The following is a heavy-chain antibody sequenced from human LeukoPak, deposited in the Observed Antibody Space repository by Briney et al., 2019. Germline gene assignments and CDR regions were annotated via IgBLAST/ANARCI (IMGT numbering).Heavy chain of an antibody. V-gene: IGHV4-39*02. Sequence: KPSETLSLTCSVSGGSISSSIYYWCWIRQPPGKGLEWIGSIYYSGSTYYNPSLKSRVTISVDTSKNQFSLKLRSVTAADTAVYYCAKEPNSYSSGWYLEHWGQGTLVTVSS. CDR3: AKEPNSYSSGWYLEH. CDR2: IYYSGST. J-gene: IGHJ1*01. D-gene: IGHD6-25*01. CDR1: GGSISSSIYY.